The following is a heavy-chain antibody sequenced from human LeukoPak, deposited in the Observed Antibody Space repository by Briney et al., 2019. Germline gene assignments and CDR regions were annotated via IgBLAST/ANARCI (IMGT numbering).Heavy chain of an antibody. Sequence: GGSLRLSCAASGFTFDDYAMHWVRQAPGKGLEWVSGISWNSGSIGYADSVKGRFTISRDNAKNSLYLQMNSLRAEDTALYYCAKSRYSSGWYWYFDLRGRGTLVTVSS. CDR1: GFTFDDYA. J-gene: IGHJ2*01. CDR3: AKSRYSSGWYWYFDL. D-gene: IGHD6-19*01. CDR2: ISWNSGSI. V-gene: IGHV3-9*01.